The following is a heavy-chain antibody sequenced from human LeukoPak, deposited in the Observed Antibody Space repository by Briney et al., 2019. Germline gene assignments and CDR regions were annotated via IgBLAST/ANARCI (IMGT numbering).Heavy chain of an antibody. Sequence: PSETLSLTCAVYGGSFSGYYWSWIRQPPGKGLEWIGEINHSGSTNYNPSLKSRVTISVDTSKNQFSLRLNSVNAADTAVYYCARDILATSIAAPYYWGQGTLVTVSS. CDR3: ARDILATSIAAPYY. CDR2: INHSGST. CDR1: GGSFSGYY. J-gene: IGHJ4*02. V-gene: IGHV4-34*01. D-gene: IGHD6-13*01.